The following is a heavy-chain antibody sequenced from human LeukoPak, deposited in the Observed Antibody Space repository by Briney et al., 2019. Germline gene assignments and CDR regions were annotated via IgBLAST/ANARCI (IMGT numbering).Heavy chain of an antibody. J-gene: IGHJ4*02. Sequence: SETLSLTCTVSGGSISSYYWSWIRQPPGKGLEWIGYIYYSGSTNYNPSLKSRVTISVDTSKNQFSLKLSSVTAADTAVYYCARGSFYFDSSGYRYYFDYWGQGTLVTVSS. CDR1: GGSISSYY. CDR3: ARGSFYFDSSGYRYYFDY. CDR2: IYYSGST. V-gene: IGHV4-59*08. D-gene: IGHD3-22*01.